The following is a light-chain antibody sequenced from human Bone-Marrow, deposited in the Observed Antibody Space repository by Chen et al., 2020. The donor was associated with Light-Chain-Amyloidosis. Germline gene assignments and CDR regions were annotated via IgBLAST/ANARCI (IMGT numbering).Light chain of an antibody. CDR1: QTVLSGSDNQNY. CDR3: HQYYGAPLT. J-gene: IGKJ4*01. V-gene: IGKV4-1*01. CDR2: WAS. Sequence: DIVMTQSPDSLAGSLGERATIRCKSSQTVLSGSDNQNYLGWYQQKPGHPPKLLISWASTRGSGVPDRFSGSGSGTDFTLTIHSLQAEDVAVYYGHQYYGAPLTFGGGTKVEVK.